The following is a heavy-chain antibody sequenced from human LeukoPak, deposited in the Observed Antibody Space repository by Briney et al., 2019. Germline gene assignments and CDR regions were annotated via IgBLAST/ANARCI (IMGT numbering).Heavy chain of an antibody. J-gene: IGHJ4*02. Sequence: SETLSLTCTVSGGSISSYYWGWIRQSPETGLEWIGSMHYSGSTYYNPSLNSRVTISVDTSKNQFSLKLSSVTAADTAVYYCARSQLGSFDYWGQGTLVTVSS. D-gene: IGHD1-1*01. CDR2: MHYSGST. V-gene: IGHV4-39*07. CDR1: GGSISSYY. CDR3: ARSQLGSFDY.